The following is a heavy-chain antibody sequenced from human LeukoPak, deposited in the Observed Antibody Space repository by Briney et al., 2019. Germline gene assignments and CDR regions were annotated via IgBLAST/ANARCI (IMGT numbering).Heavy chain of an antibody. V-gene: IGHV3-21*01. D-gene: IGHD6-6*01. CDR3: ASGMEQLVLGTGY. CDR2: ISSSSSYI. Sequence: GGSLRLSCAASGFTFSSYSMNWVRQAPGKGLEWVSSISSSSSYIYYADSVKGRFTISRDNAKNSLYLQMNSLRAEDTAVYYCASGMEQLVLGTGYWGQGTLVTVSS. J-gene: IGHJ4*02. CDR1: GFTFSSYS.